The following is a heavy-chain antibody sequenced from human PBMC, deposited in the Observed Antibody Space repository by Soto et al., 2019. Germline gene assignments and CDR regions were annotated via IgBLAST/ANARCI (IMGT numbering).Heavy chain of an antibody. D-gene: IGHD6-19*01. J-gene: IGHJ6*02. CDR3: ARSNQWPHRFDYYYYYGMDV. Sequence: SVKVSCKASGGTFSSYAISWVRQAPGQGLEWMGGIIPIFGTANYAQKFQGRVTITADESTSTAYMELSSLRSEDTAVYYCARSNQWPHRFDYYYYYGMDVWGQGTTVTSP. CDR1: GGTFSSYA. CDR2: IIPIFGTA. V-gene: IGHV1-69*13.